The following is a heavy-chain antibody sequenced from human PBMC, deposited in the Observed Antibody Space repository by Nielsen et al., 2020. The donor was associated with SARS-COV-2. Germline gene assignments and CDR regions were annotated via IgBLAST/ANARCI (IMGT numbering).Heavy chain of an antibody. D-gene: IGHD6-19*01. CDR1: GFSFSSYA. Sequence: GGSLRLSCAASGFSFSSYAMSWVRQAPGKGLEWLSAISASGDAQYYADSIKGRFIISRDNSKNTVFLRLNSLRAEDTALYYCAKNIRTLAGAANWGQGTLVTVSS. CDR2: ISASGDAQ. V-gene: IGHV3-23*01. J-gene: IGHJ4*02. CDR3: AKNIRTLAGAAN.